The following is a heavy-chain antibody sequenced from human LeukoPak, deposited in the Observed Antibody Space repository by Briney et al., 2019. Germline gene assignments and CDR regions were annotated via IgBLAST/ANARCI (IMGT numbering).Heavy chain of an antibody. Sequence: GGSLRLSCAASGFTVSSNYMSWVRQAPGKGLAWVSVIYSGGSTYYADSVKGRFTISRDNSKNTLYLQMSSLRAEDTAVYFCVKDFYGSGSYSGSSAFDIWGQGTMVTVSS. CDR1: GFTVSSNY. V-gene: IGHV3-66*01. CDR2: IYSGGST. J-gene: IGHJ3*02. D-gene: IGHD3-10*01. CDR3: VKDFYGSGSYSGSSAFDI.